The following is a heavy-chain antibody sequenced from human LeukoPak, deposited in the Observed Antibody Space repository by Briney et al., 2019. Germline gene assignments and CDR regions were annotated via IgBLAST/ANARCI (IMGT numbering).Heavy chain of an antibody. J-gene: IGHJ4*02. CDR2: IYYSGST. CDR3: ARDRGWDRVDY. D-gene: IGHD6-19*01. Sequence: SETLSLTCTVSGGSISSYYWSWIRQPPGKGLEWIGYIYYSGSTNYNPSLKSRVTISVDTSKNQFSLKLTSVTAADTAVYYCARDRGWDRVDYWGQGTLVTVSS. V-gene: IGHV4-59*12. CDR1: GGSISSYY.